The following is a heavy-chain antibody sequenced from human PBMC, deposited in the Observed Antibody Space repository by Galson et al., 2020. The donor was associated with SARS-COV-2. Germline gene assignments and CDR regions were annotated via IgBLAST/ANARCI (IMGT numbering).Heavy chain of an antibody. D-gene: IGHD1-26*01. CDR3: ARERLRVGAIFDY. Sequence: SCAASGFTFSSYAMHWVRQAPGKGLEWVAVISYDGSNKYYADSVKGRFTISRDNSKNTLYLQMNSLRAEDTAVYYCARERLRVGAIFDYWGQGTLVTVSS. CDR1: GFTFSSYA. J-gene: IGHJ4*02. CDR2: ISYDGSNK. V-gene: IGHV3-30*01.